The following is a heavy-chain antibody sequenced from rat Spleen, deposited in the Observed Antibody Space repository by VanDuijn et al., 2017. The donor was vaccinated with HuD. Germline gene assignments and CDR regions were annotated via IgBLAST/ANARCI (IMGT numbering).Heavy chain of an antibody. J-gene: IGHJ2*01. CDR2: ISYGDSSGHSST. D-gene: IGHD1-9*01. V-gene: IGHV5-29*01. CDR3: ARRHYGYTDYFDS. Sequence: EVQLVESGGGLVQPGRSMKLSCAASGFSFSDYGMAWVRQAPTKGLEWVATISYGDSSGHSSTYYRDSVKGRFTISRDNAKSTLSLQMDSLRSEDTATYYCARRHYGYTDYFDSWGQGVMVTASS. CDR1: GFSFSDYG.